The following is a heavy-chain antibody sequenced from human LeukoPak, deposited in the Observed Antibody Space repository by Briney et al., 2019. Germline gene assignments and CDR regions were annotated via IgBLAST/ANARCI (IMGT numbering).Heavy chain of an antibody. CDR3: ARGWYYYDSSGYFDY. Sequence: GGSLRLSCAASGFTFSDYYVSWIRQAPGKGLDWVSYISSSSSYTHYADSVKGRFTISRDNAKNSLYLQMNSLRAEDTAVYYCARGWYYYDSSGYFDYWGQGTLVTVSS. V-gene: IGHV3-11*06. CDR2: ISSSSSYT. D-gene: IGHD3-22*01. CDR1: GFTFSDYY. J-gene: IGHJ4*02.